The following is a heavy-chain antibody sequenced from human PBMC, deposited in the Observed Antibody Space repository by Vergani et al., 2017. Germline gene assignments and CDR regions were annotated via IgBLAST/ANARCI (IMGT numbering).Heavy chain of an antibody. CDR3: AIGFLGEQLVPTDAFDI. D-gene: IGHD6-6*01. CDR1: GGTFSSYA. Sequence: QVQLVQSGAEVKKPGSSVKVSCKASGGTFSSYAISWVRQAPGQGLEWMGRIIPILGIANYAQKFQGRVKITADKSTSTAYMELSSLRSEDTAVYYCAIGFLGEQLVPTDAFDIWGQGTMVTVSS. CDR2: IIPILGIA. J-gene: IGHJ3*02. V-gene: IGHV1-69*04.